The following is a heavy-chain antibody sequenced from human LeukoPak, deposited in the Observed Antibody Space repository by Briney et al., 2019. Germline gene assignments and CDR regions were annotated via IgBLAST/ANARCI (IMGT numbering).Heavy chain of an antibody. V-gene: IGHV3-11*01. CDR2: STSSGSTT. Sequence: GGSLRLSCTVSGFTFSDYYMIWFRQAPGRGLDWISWSTSSGSTTDYADSVKGRFTVSRDNAKNSLYLQMNSLRADDTAVYYCARDPDYGDPYWGQGTLVTVSS. CDR3: ARDPDYGDPY. J-gene: IGHJ4*02. D-gene: IGHD4-17*01. CDR1: GFTFSDYY.